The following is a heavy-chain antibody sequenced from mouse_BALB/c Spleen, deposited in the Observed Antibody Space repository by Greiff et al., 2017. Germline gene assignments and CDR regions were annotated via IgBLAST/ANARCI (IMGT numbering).Heavy chain of an antibody. CDR1: GFTFSSYY. J-gene: IGHJ4*01. CDR3: ARQSRYYYGSSYYAMDY. Sequence: EVKLVESGGGLVKLGGSLKLSCAASGFTFSSYYMSWVRQTPEKRLELVAAINRNGGSTYYPDTVKGRFTISRDNAKNTLYLQMSSLKSEDTALYYCARQSRYYYGSSYYAMDYWGQGTSVTVSS. V-gene: IGHV5-6-2*01. CDR2: INRNGGST. D-gene: IGHD1-1*01.